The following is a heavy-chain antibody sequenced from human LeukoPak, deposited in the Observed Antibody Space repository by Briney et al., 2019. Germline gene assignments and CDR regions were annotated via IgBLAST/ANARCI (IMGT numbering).Heavy chain of an antibody. Sequence: SETLSLTCTVSGGSISSHHWSWIRQPPGKGLEWIGYIYYSGSTNYNPSLKSRVTISVDTSKNQFSLKLSSVTAADTAVYYCARGGDYYGSGSYSEYYFDYWGQGTLVTVSS. CDR2: IYYSGST. D-gene: IGHD3-10*01. CDR3: ARGGDYYGSGSYSEYYFDY. CDR1: GGSISSHH. V-gene: IGHV4-59*11. J-gene: IGHJ4*02.